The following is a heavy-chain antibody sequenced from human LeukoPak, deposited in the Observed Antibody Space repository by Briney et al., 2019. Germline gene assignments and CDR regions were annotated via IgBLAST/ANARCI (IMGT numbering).Heavy chain of an antibody. D-gene: IGHD3-10*01. CDR3: ARTVVGITMVRGVIGGFDY. J-gene: IGHJ4*02. CDR1: GFIFSSYA. Sequence: GGSLRLSCAASGFIFSSYAMHWLRQAPGKGLEWVAVISYDASNKYYADSVKGRFTISRDNSKNTLYLQMNSLRAEDTAVYYCARTVVGITMVRGVIGGFDYWGQGTLVTVSS. V-gene: IGHV3-30*04. CDR2: ISYDASNK.